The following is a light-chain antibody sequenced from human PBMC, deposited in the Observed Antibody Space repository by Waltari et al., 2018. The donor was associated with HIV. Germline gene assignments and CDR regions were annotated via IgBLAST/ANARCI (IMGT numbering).Light chain of an antibody. CDR2: EVS. V-gene: IGLV2-14*01. J-gene: IGLJ3*02. CDR1: SGDVGGYNY. Sequence: QSALTQPASVSGSPGQSITISCTGTSGDVGGYNYVSWYQQHPGKAPKLMLYEVSNRPSGVSNRFSGSKSGNTASLTISGLQAEDEADYYCSSYTSSSTLVFGGGTKLTVL. CDR3: SSYTSSSTLV.